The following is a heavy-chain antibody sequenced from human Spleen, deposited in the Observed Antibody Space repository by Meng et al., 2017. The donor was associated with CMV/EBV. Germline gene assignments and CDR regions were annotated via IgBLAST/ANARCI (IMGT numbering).Heavy chain of an antibody. V-gene: IGHV4-61*01. CDR3: ARGVVVLDYYFDY. Sequence: SETLSLTCSVSGGSVSSGYYYWSWIRQPPGKGLEWIGYIYYSGSTNYNPSLKSRVTISVDTSKNQFSLKLSSVTAADPAVYYCARGVVVLDYYFDYWGQGTLVTVSS. CDR1: GGSVSSGYYY. D-gene: IGHD3/OR15-3a*01. J-gene: IGHJ4*02. CDR2: IYYSGST.